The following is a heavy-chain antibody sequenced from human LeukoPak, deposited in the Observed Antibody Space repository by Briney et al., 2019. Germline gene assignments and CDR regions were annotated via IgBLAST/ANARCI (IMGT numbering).Heavy chain of an antibody. V-gene: IGHV3-23*01. CDR1: GFTFSSYA. CDR3: ARSPRGDNSGYYFDY. D-gene: IGHD3-22*01. CDR2: VTPSGGTT. Sequence: GGSLRLSCAASGFTFSSYAMSWVRQAPGLGLEWVSAVTPSGGTTYFADSVKGRFTLSRDNSNNTLYLQMNSLRAEDTALYFCARSPRGDNSGYYFDYWGQGSLVTVSS. J-gene: IGHJ4*02.